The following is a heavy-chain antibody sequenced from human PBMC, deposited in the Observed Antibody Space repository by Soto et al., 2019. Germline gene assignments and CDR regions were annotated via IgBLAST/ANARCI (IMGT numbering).Heavy chain of an antibody. V-gene: IGHV1-3*01. CDR1: GYTFTSYA. Sequence: GASVKVSCKASGYTFTSYATHWVRQAPGQRLEWMGWINAGNGNTKYSQKFQGRVSITRDTSASTAYMELSSLRSEDTAVYYCATTLYQLLSYGMDVWGQGTTVTVSS. D-gene: IGHD2-2*01. CDR2: INAGNGNT. CDR3: ATTLYQLLSYGMDV. J-gene: IGHJ6*02.